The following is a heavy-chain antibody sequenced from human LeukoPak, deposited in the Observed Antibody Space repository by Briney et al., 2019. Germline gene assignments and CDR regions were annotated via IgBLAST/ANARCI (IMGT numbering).Heavy chain of an antibody. V-gene: IGHV3-23*01. J-gene: IGHJ6*03. D-gene: IGHD6-6*01. CDR3: ARDLAFERAARYNTYYYYMDV. Sequence: PGGSLRLSCAASGFTFSSYAMSWVRQAPGKGLEWVSTISGSGYSTYYADSVKGRFTISRDNSKNTLYLQVNSLRAEDTAVYYCARDLAFERAARYNTYYYYMDVWGKGTTVTVSS. CDR2: ISGSGYST. CDR1: GFTFSSYA.